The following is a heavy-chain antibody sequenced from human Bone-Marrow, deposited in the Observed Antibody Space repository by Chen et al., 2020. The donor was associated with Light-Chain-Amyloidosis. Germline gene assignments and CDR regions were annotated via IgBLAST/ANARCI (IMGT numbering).Heavy chain of an antibody. Sequence: QVQLQESGPGLVKPSQTLSLVCSVSGASISSADDYWTWVRQPPGQGLEWIGYMHHSGSATYNPSLRSRVAISLDTSKNQFFLSLTSVTAADSAMYFCVRETTSTPWFDPWGPGTLVTVYS. D-gene: IGHD1-1*01. CDR1: GASISSADDY. CDR2: MHHSGSA. CDR3: VRETTSTPWFDP. V-gene: IGHV4-30-4*01. J-gene: IGHJ5*02.